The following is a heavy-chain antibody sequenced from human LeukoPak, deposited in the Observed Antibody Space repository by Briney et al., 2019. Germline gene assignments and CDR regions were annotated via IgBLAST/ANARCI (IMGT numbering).Heavy chain of an antibody. Sequence: GGSLRLSCAASGFTFSNYWMSWVRQAPGKGLEWVANIDQDGSVKYYLDSVKGRFTISRDNAKNSLSLQMNNLRAEDTAVYYCARNRAKVFPAVYWGQGTLVTVSS. J-gene: IGHJ4*02. D-gene: IGHD2-2*01. CDR1: GFTFSNYW. CDR2: IDQDGSVK. CDR3: ARNRAKVFPAVY. V-gene: IGHV3-7*01.